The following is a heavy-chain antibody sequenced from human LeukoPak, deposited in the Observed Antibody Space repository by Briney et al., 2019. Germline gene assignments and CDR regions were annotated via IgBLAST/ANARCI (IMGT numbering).Heavy chain of an antibody. CDR2: ISGSGGSA. CDR3: AKSYGSGSYHGVGY. Sequence: GGSLRLSCAASGFTFSNYAMTWVRQAPGKGLEWVSAISGSGGSAYYADSVKGRFSISRDNSKNTLYLQMNSLRAEDTAVYYCAKSYGSGSYHGVGYWGQGTLVTVSS. V-gene: IGHV3-23*01. D-gene: IGHD3-10*01. J-gene: IGHJ4*02. CDR1: GFTFSNYA.